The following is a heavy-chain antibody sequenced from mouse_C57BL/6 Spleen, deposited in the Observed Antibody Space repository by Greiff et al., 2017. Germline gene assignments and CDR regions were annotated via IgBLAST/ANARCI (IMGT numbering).Heavy chain of an antibody. CDR1: GYSFTGYY. D-gene: IGHD1-1*01. V-gene: IGHV1-42*01. J-gene: IGHJ2*01. Sequence: EVKVVESGPELVKPGASVKISCKASGYSFTGYYMNWVKQSPEKSLEWIGEINPSTGGTTYNQKFKAKATLSVDKSSSTAYMQLKSLTSEDSAVYYCASLYYYGSIYYFDYWGQGTTLTVSS. CDR3: ASLYYYGSIYYFDY. CDR2: INPSTGGT.